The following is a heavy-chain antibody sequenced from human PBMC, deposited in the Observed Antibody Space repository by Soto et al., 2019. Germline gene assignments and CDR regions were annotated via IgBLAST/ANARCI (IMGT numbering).Heavy chain of an antibody. CDR1: GFSFSSFA. J-gene: IGHJ5*02. D-gene: IGHD6-13*01. Sequence: PGGSLRLSCEASGFSFSSFAMNWVRQAPGRGLEWVSYISDDGASIYYADSLKGRFTISRDNTKNSLHLQMNSLRAEDTAVYYCTRDASRDSSARGWFDPWGPGTLVTVSS. CDR2: ISDDGASI. CDR3: TRDASRDSSARGWFDP. V-gene: IGHV3-48*03.